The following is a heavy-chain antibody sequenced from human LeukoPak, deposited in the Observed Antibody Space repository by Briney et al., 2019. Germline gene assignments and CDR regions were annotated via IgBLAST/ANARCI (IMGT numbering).Heavy chain of an antibody. CDR3: ARGHESSGYYYGY. CDR1: GYTFTNYF. D-gene: IGHD3-22*01. V-gene: IGHV1-46*01. CDR2: INPSAHST. J-gene: IGHJ4*02. Sequence: ASVKVSFKASGYTFTNYFMNWVRQAPGQGLEWMGIINPSAHSTTYAQKFQGRVTMTSDMSTSTVHMELSSLRSEDTAVYYCARGHESSGYYYGYWGQGTLVTVSS.